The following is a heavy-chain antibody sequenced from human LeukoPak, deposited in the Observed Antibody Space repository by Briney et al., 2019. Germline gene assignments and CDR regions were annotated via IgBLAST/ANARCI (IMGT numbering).Heavy chain of an antibody. D-gene: IGHD6-19*01. Sequence: SETLSLTCTVSDGAITGFSWSWTRQPPGKGLEWIGYIYYSGDTNYNPSLQSRVTLSVDTSKNQFSLKLTSVTAADTAVYYCARIEDQAGIFDYWGQGTLVTVSS. J-gene: IGHJ4*02. V-gene: IGHV4-59*01. CDR3: ARIEDQAGIFDY. CDR1: DGAITGFS. CDR2: IYYSGDT.